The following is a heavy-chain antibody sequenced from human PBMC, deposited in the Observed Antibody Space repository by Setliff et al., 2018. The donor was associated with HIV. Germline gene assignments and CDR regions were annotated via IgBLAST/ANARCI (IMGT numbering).Heavy chain of an antibody. Sequence: SETLSLTCSVSGGSMRNYYWSWIRQPPRKGLEWVGYISYNGITTYNPSLKSRVTIPVDTSKNQFSLRLSSVTAADTAVYYCARHWLPYYYGSGSTFPYYMDVWGKGTTVTVSS. CDR3: ARHWLPYYYGSGSTFPYYMDV. V-gene: IGHV4-59*08. CDR2: ISYNGIT. D-gene: IGHD3-10*01. J-gene: IGHJ6*03. CDR1: GGSMRNYY.